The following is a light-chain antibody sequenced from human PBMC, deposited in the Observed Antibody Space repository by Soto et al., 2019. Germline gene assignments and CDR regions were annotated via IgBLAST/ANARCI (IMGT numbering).Light chain of an antibody. CDR2: RNN. Sequence: QSVLTQPPSASGTPGQRVTISCSGSSSNIGSNYVYWYQQLPGTAPKLLIYRNNQRPSGVPDRFSGSKSGTSAYLSISGLRSEDAADYYCVAWDDSLRGRLAVFGGGTQLTVL. CDR1: SSNIGSNY. CDR3: VAWDDSLRGRLAV. V-gene: IGLV1-47*01. J-gene: IGLJ7*01.